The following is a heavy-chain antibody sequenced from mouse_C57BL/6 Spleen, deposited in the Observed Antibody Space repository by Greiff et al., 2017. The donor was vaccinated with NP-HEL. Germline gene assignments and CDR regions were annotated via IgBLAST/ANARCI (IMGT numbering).Heavy chain of an antibody. CDR2: IYPGDGDT. D-gene: IGHD1-1*01. V-gene: IGHV1-82*01. CDR3: ARRNYGSYWYFDV. Sequence: QVQLKESGPELVKPGASVKISCKASGYAFSSSWMNWVKQRPGKGLEWIGRIYPGDGDTNYNGKFKGKATLTADKSSSTAYMQLSSLTSEDSAVYFCARRNYGSYWYFDVWGTGTTVTVSS. CDR1: GYAFSSSW. J-gene: IGHJ1*03.